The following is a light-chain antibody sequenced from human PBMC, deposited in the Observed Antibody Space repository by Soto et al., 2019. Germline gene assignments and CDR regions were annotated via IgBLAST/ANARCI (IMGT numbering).Light chain of an antibody. V-gene: IGKV3-20*01. Sequence: EIVLTQSPGTLSLSPGERATLSCRASQSVSSSYLAWYQQKPGQAPRLLIYGASSRATGIPDRFSGSGSGTDFTLIISRLEPEDFAVYYCQQYGSSKRTFGQGTKVDIK. CDR3: QQYGSSKRT. CDR1: QSVSSSY. CDR2: GAS. J-gene: IGKJ1*01.